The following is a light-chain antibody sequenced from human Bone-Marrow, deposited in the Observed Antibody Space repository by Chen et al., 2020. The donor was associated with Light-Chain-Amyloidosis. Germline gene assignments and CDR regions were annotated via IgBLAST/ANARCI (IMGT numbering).Light chain of an antibody. J-gene: IGLJ1*01. Sequence: QSALTQPASVYGSPGQSSTISCTGTSSDVGGAKHVSWYQQHPDKAPKLTIYEVTNRPSWIPDRFSGSKSDNTASLTISGLQTEDEADYFCSSYTITNTLVFGSGTRVTVL. CDR3: SSYTITNTLV. CDR2: EVT. CDR1: SSDVGGAKH. V-gene: IGLV2-14*01.